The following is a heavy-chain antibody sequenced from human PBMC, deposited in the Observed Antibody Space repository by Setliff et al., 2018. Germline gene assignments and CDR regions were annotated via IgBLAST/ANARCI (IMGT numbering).Heavy chain of an antibody. Sequence: SETLSLTCTVSGGSIGSHYWSWIRQPPGKGLEWIGSIYHSGSTNYNPSLKSRVTISVDTSKNQFSLKLSSVTAADTAVYYCAGPRGYSYGNTNDAFDIWGQGTMVTVSS. CDR1: GGSIGSHY. D-gene: IGHD5-18*01. CDR3: AGPRGYSYGNTNDAFDI. V-gene: IGHV4-59*11. J-gene: IGHJ3*02. CDR2: IYHSGST.